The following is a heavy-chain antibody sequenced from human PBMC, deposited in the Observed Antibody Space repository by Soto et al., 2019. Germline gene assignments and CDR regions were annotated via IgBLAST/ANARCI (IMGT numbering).Heavy chain of an antibody. D-gene: IGHD2-2*01. Sequence: QSGGSLRLSCAASGFTVSSNYMSWVRQAPGKGLEWVSVIYSGGSTYYADSVKGRFTISRDNSKNTLYLQMNSLRAEDTAVYYCARDKRYQLPKKTLYYYYGMDVWGQGTTVTVSS. J-gene: IGHJ6*02. CDR2: IYSGGST. CDR3: ARDKRYQLPKKTLYYYYGMDV. CDR1: GFTVSSNY. V-gene: IGHV3-53*01.